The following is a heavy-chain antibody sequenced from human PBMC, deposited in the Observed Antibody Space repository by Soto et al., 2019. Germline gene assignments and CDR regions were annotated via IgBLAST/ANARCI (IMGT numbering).Heavy chain of an antibody. Sequence: SETLSLTCAVYGGSFSGYYWSWIRQPPGKGLEWIGEINHSGSTTYNPSLKSRVTISVDTSKNQFSLKLSSVTAADTAVYYCARGGCSSTSCYPYNWFDPWGQGTLDPVSS. CDR3: ARGGCSSTSCYPYNWFDP. D-gene: IGHD2-2*01. J-gene: IGHJ5*02. CDR1: GGSFSGYY. V-gene: IGHV4-34*01. CDR2: INHSGST.